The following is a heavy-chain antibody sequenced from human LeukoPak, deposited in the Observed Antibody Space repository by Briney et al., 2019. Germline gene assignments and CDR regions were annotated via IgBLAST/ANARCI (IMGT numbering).Heavy chain of an antibody. CDR3: AKTGYSSSWYQKGPPGYYYYMDV. CDR1: GYTFTSYG. J-gene: IGHJ6*03. V-gene: IGHV1-2*02. D-gene: IGHD6-13*01. CDR2: INPNSGGT. Sequence: GASVKVSCKASGYTFTSYGISWVRQAPGQGLEWMGWINPNSGGTNYAQKFQGRVTMTRDTSISTAYMELSSLRSDDTAVYYCAKTGYSSSWYQKGPPGYYYYMDVWGKGTTVTISS.